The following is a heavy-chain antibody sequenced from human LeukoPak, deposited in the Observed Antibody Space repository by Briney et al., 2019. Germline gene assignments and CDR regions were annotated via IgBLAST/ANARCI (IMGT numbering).Heavy chain of an antibody. CDR1: GFTFDDYA. CDR3: ARDRLNYYYYMDV. CDR2: ISWNSGSI. J-gene: IGHJ6*03. V-gene: IGHV3-9*01. Sequence: GRSLRLSCAASGFTFDDYAMHWVRQAPGKGLEWVSGISWNSGSIGYADSVKGRFTISRDNAKNSLYLQMNSLRAEDTAVYYCARDRLNYYYYMDVWGKGTTVTVSS.